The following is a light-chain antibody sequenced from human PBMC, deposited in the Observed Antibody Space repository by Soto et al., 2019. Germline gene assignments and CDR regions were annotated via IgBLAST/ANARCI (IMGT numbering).Light chain of an antibody. CDR1: SSNIGSNA. J-gene: IGLJ3*02. V-gene: IGLV1-44*01. CDR2: NNN. Sequence: QSVLTQPPSASGTPGQSVTISCSGSSSNIGSNAVTWYQQLPGMAPKLLIYNNNQRPSGVPDRFSGSKSGTSASLAISGLQSEDEADYYCAAWDDSLNGVFGGGTKVTVL. CDR3: AAWDDSLNGV.